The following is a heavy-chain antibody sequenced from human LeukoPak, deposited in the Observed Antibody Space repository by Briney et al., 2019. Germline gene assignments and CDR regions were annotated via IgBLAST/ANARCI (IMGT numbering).Heavy chain of an antibody. D-gene: IGHD3-16*01. Sequence: GGSLRLSCAASGFNFKLYSMHWVRQAPGKGLEWVSSISSSATYKYYPDSLKGRFTTSRDNAKKSLFLQLDSLRAEDTAVYSCARGGGAWGEFDYWGLGTLVIVSS. J-gene: IGHJ4*02. CDR2: ISSSATYK. CDR1: GFNFKLYS. CDR3: ARGGGAWGEFDY. V-gene: IGHV3-21*01.